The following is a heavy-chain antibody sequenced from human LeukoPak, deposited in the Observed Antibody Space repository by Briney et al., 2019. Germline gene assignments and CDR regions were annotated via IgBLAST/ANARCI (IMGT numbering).Heavy chain of an antibody. CDR3: ARGDYGDYGVVAFDT. Sequence: PGGSLRLSCAASGFTFDDYGMSWVRQAPGKGLEWVSGISWNGGSTGYADSVKGRFTISRDNAKNSLYLQMNSLRAEDTALYYCARGDYGDYGVVAFDTWGQGTMVTVSS. J-gene: IGHJ3*02. CDR2: ISWNGGST. D-gene: IGHD4-17*01. CDR1: GFTFDDYG. V-gene: IGHV3-20*04.